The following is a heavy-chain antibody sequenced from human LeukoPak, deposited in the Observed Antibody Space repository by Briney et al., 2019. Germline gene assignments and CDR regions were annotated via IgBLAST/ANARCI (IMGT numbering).Heavy chain of an antibody. J-gene: IGHJ4*02. CDR3: ARHLGMYYYDSSGYWSFDY. Sequence: SETLSLTCTVSGGSISSSSYYWGWIRQPPGKGLEWIGSIYYSGSTYYNPSLESRVTISVDTSKNQFSLKLSSVTAADTAVYYCARHLGMYYYDSSGYWSFDYWGQGTLVTVSS. CDR1: GGSISSSSYY. D-gene: IGHD3-22*01. V-gene: IGHV4-39*01. CDR2: IYYSGST.